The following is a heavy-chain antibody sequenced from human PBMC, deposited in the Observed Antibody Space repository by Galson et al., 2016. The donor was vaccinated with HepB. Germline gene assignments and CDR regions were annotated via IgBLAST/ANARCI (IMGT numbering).Heavy chain of an antibody. J-gene: IGHJ5*02. D-gene: IGHD3-22*01. CDR2: IWSDGTNK. Sequence: SLRLSCAASGFSLSKFGMHWVRQAPAKGLEWVALIWSDGTNKYYSDSGKGRFTISRDSSKSTLYLQMATLRAEDTAVYYCAREGFYDGSGYYWIDPWGQGTLVTVSS. CDR1: GFSLSKFG. CDR3: AREGFYDGSGYYWIDP. V-gene: IGHV3-33*01.